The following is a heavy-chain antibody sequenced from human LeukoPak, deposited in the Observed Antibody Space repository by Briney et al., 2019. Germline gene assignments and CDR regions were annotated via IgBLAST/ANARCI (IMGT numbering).Heavy chain of an antibody. CDR1: GYTFPGYY. V-gene: IGHV1-2*02. CDR3: ARDGVYYGSGNRWDALAM. D-gene: IGHD3-10*01. Sequence: ASVKVSCKSSGYTFPGYYIHWLRQAPGQGLEWMGWINPNSGGTNYAQRFQGRVTMTRDTSITTAYMELSRLRSDDTAVYYCARDGVYYGSGNRWDALAMWGQGTMVTVSS. J-gene: IGHJ3*02. CDR2: INPNSGGT.